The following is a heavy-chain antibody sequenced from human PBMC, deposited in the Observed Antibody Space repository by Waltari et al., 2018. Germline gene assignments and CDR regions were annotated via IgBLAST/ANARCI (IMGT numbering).Heavy chain of an antibody. CDR3: ARGRPSDDGRLLGFFD. J-gene: IGHJ4*02. CDR2: INYSGKI. Sequence: QVQLQQWGVGLLKPSETLSLPCAVSREPFSAYPWNSIPQPPGKGLEGMGEINYSGKINYNSSLRSRVTILADASKIQVSLKLRAATAADTAMYYCARGRPSDDGRLLGFFDWGQGILVTVAS. CDR1: REPFSAYP. D-gene: IGHD3-3*01. V-gene: IGHV4-34*01.